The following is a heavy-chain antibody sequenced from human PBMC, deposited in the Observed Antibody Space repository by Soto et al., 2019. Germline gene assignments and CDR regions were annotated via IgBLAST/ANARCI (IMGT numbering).Heavy chain of an antibody. CDR3: ARDGTVTTHYYYYYGMDV. CDR2: ISSSSSTI. J-gene: IGHJ6*02. D-gene: IGHD4-17*01. CDR1: GFTFSSYS. Sequence: GGSLRLSCAASGFTFSSYSMNWVRQAPGKGLEWVSYISSSSSTIYYADSVKGRFTISRDNAKNSLYLQMNSLRDEDTAVYYCARDGTVTTHYYYYYGMDVWGQGTTVTVSS. V-gene: IGHV3-48*02.